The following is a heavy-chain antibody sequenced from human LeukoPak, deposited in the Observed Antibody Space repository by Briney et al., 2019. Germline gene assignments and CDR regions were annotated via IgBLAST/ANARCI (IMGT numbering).Heavy chain of an antibody. CDR3: ARDSMTGFDY. Sequence: SETLSLTCTVSGGSISSSSYYWGWIRQPAGKGLEWIGRLSTSGSTDYNPSLKSRVTMSEDTSNNEFSLKLTSVTAADTAVYYCARDSMTGFDYWGRGTLVTVSS. V-gene: IGHV4-61*02. D-gene: IGHD1-20*01. CDR2: LSTSGST. J-gene: IGHJ4*02. CDR1: GGSISSSSYY.